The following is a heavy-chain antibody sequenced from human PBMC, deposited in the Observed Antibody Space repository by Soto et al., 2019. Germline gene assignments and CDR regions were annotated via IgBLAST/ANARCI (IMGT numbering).Heavy chain of an antibody. D-gene: IGHD3-10*01. Sequence: AAGPTLVNPTQTVTLTCTFSGFSLSTSGVVVGWIRQPPGKALEWLALIYWDDDKRYSPSLKSRLTITKDTSKNQVVLTMTNMDPVDKPKSYCADRGTYYYGSGSYRDAYDIWGQGTRVHVSS. CDR2: IYWDDDK. J-gene: IGHJ3*02. CDR3: ADRGTYYYGSGSYRDAYDI. CDR1: GFSLSTSGVV. V-gene: IGHV2-5*02.